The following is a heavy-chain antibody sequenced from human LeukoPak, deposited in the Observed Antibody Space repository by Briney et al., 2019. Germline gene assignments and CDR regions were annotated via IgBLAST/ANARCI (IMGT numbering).Heavy chain of an antibody. D-gene: IGHD1-1*01. Sequence: GGSLRLSCAASGFMFNRHVMHWVRLPPGKGLDWVAFISSGGSETYYADSVKDRFTISRDNSKNTLFLQMNSLRTEDTGVYYCAKSGGRNDFNYWGQGTLVTVSS. CDR2: ISSGGSET. J-gene: IGHJ4*02. V-gene: IGHV3-30*02. CDR3: AKSGGRNDFNY. CDR1: GFMFNRHV.